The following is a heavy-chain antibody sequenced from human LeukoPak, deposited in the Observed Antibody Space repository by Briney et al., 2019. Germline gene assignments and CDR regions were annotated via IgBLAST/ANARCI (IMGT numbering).Heavy chain of an antibody. Sequence: GGSLRLSCAASGFTFSSYEMNWVRQAPGKGLEWVSYISSSGSTIYYADSVKGRFTISRDNAKNSLYLQMNSLRAEDTAVYYCASGDSGYDSSIDYWGQGTLVTVSS. CDR2: ISSSGSTI. CDR3: ASGDSGYDSSIDY. V-gene: IGHV3-48*03. J-gene: IGHJ4*02. D-gene: IGHD5-12*01. CDR1: GFTFSSYE.